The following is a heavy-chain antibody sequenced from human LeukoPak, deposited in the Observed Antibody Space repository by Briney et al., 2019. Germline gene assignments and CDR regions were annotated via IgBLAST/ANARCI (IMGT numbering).Heavy chain of an antibody. V-gene: IGHV3-21*01. J-gene: IGHJ4*02. CDR3: ARDRVVGATHFDY. D-gene: IGHD1-26*01. Sequence: GGSLRLSCAASGFTFSSYSMNWVRQAPGEGLEWVSSISSSSSYIYYADSVKGRFTISRDNAKNSLYLQMNSLRAEDTAVYYCARDRVVGATHFDYWGQGTLVTASS. CDR1: GFTFSSYS. CDR2: ISSSSSYI.